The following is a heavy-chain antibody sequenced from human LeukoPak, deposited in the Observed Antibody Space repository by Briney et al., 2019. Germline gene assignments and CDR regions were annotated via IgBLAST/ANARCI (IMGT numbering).Heavy chain of an antibody. Sequence: PSETLSLTCTVSGGSISSGGYYWSWIRQHPGKGLEWIGYIYYSGSTYYNPSLKSRVTISVDTSKNQFSLKLSSVTAADTAVYYCARGYDDILTGFVPIGWFDPWGQGTLVTVSS. CDR2: IYYSGST. V-gene: IGHV4-31*03. CDR1: GGSISSGGYY. J-gene: IGHJ5*02. CDR3: ARGYDDILTGFVPIGWFDP. D-gene: IGHD3-9*01.